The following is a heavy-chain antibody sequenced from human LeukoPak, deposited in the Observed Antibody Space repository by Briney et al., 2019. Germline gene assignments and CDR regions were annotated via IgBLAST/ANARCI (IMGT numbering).Heavy chain of an antibody. Sequence: SETLSLTCTVSGDSISAYYWTWIRQPAGKGLEWIGRIYASGSSNYNPSLRSRVTMSVDTSKSQFSLTLSSVTAADTAVYYCARDSNSVWRSLDYWGLGALVTVSS. CDR2: IYASGSS. V-gene: IGHV4-4*07. J-gene: IGHJ4*02. CDR3: ARDSNSVWRSLDY. D-gene: IGHD6-19*01. CDR1: GDSISAYY.